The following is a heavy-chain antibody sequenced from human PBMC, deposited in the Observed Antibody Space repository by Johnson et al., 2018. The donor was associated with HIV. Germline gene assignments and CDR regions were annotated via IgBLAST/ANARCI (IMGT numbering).Heavy chain of an antibody. CDR1: GFTFTTYA. J-gene: IGHJ3*02. CDR2: ISYDGTYK. CDR3: TTDITMIGVGPDGFDI. V-gene: IGHV3-30*04. D-gene: IGHD3-22*01. Sequence: QVQLVESGGGMVQPGRSLRLSCAASGFTFTTYALHWVRRAPGKGLECVAVISYDGTYKYYADSVKGRFTISRDKSGNTLYLEMNSLRAEDTAVYYCTTDITMIGVGPDGFDIWGQGTMVTVSS.